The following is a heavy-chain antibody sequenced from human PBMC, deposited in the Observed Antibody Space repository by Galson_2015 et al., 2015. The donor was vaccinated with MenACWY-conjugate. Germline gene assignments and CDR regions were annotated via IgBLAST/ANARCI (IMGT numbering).Heavy chain of an antibody. J-gene: IGHJ4*02. Sequence: SLRLSCAASGFTFSNYPMHWVRQAPDKGLEWVAVISFDGDTKYYADSVKGRFTISGDNSKNTLYVQMNSLRPEDTAVYYCARAVSGSSGWYGGDYWGQGTLVTVSS. D-gene: IGHD6-13*01. CDR3: ARAVSGSSGWYGGDY. CDR1: GFTFSNYP. V-gene: IGHV3-30*04. CDR2: ISFDGDTK.